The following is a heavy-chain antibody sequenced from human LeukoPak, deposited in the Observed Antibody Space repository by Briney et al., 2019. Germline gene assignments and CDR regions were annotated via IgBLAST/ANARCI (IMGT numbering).Heavy chain of an antibody. Sequence: PGGSLRPSCAASGFTFSSYGMSWVRQAPGKGLEWVSAISGSGGSTYYADSVKGRFTISRDNAKKSLYLQMNSLRAEDTAVYYCARAWFGELCDYWGQGTLATVSS. CDR1: GFTFSSYG. D-gene: IGHD3-10*01. V-gene: IGHV3-23*01. J-gene: IGHJ4*02. CDR3: ARAWFGELCDY. CDR2: ISGSGGST.